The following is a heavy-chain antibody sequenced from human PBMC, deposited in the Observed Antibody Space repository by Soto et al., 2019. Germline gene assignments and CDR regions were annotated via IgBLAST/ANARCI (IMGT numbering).Heavy chain of an antibody. D-gene: IGHD3-16*01. Sequence: GASVKVSCKASGYTFSGFDINWLRQASGQGPEWMGWMNAKSGDTFFAQRFQGKFNMTWDTSLSTAYMEVGSLTSDDTAIYYCARGNPFNYAGFDVWGQGTTVTVSS. V-gene: IGHV1-8*01. CDR2: MNAKSGDT. CDR3: ARGNPFNYAGFDV. J-gene: IGHJ6*02. CDR1: GYTFSGFD.